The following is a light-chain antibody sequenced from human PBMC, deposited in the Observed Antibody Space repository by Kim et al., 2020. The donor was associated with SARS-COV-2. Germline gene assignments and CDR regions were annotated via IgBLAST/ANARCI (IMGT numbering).Light chain of an antibody. CDR3: SSYTTSSTLVI. Sequence: QSALTQPASVSGSPGQSITISCTGTSSDVGGYDYVSWYQQHPGKAPKLMIYDVTHRPSGVSNRFSGSKSGNTASLTISGLQAEDEADYYCSSYTTSSTLVIFGGGTQLTVL. V-gene: IGLV2-14*03. J-gene: IGLJ2*01. CDR2: DVT. CDR1: SSDVGGYDY.